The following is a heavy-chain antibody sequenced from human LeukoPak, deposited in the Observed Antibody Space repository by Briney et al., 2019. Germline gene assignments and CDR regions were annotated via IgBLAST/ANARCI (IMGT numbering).Heavy chain of an antibody. CDR1: GGSISSYY. Sequence: SETLSLTCTVSGGSISSYYWSWIRQPAGKARERIGRIHSSGIINYNPPLKSRVTISLDYSNNQVSLKLNYVTAADTAVYYCVRDEANSGYPDYWGQGTLATVSS. D-gene: IGHD3-22*01. V-gene: IGHV4-4*07. CDR2: IHSSGII. CDR3: VRDEANSGYPDY. J-gene: IGHJ4*02.